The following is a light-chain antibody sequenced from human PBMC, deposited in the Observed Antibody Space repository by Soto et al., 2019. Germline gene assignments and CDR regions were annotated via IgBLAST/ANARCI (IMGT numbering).Light chain of an antibody. Sequence: QSVLTQPPSASASLGASVTLTCTLSSGCSNYKVDWYQQRPGKGPRFVMRVGAGGIVESKGDGIPDRFSVLGSGLNRYLTIKNIQEEDESDYHCGADHGSGSNSVFGGGPKLTVL. CDR3: GADHGSGSNSV. V-gene: IGLV9-49*01. CDR2: VGAGGIVE. CDR1: SGCSNYK. J-gene: IGLJ2*01.